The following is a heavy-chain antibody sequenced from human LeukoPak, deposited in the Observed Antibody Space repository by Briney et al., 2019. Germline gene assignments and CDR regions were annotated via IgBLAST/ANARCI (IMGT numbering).Heavy chain of an antibody. Sequence: SVKVSCKASGGTFSSYAISWVRQAPGQGLEWMGGIIPIFGTANCAQKFQGRVTITTDESTSTAYMELSSLRSEDTAVYYCCRADKYDCSGYYGNYFDYWGQGTLVTVSS. CDR1: GGTFSSYA. CDR2: IIPIFGTA. D-gene: IGHD3-22*01. V-gene: IGHV1-69*05. J-gene: IGHJ4*02. CDR3: CRADKYDCSGYYGNYFDY.